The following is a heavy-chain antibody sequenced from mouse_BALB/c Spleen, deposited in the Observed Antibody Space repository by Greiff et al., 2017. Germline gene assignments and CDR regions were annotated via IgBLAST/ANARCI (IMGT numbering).Heavy chain of an antibody. D-gene: IGHD2-1*01. CDR2: ISSGGSYT. CDR1: GFTFSSYG. Sequence: EVKVVESGGDLVKPGGSLKLSCAASGFTFSSYGMSWVRQTPDKRLEWVATISSGGSYTYYPDSVKGRFTISRDNAKNTLYLQMSSLKSEDTAMYYCARHYGNYEGGAMDYWGQGTSVTVSS. V-gene: IGHV5-6*01. CDR3: ARHYGNYEGGAMDY. J-gene: IGHJ4*01.